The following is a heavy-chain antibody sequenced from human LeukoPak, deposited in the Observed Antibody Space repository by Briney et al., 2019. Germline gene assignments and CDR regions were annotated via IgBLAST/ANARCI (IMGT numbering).Heavy chain of an antibody. CDR1: GXSISSSSYY. Sequence: SETQSLTCTVSGXSISSSSYYWGWIRQPPGKGLEWIGSIYYSGSTYYNPSLKSRVTISVDTSKNQFSLKLSSVTAADTAVYYCARHVDTVGAFDIWGQGTMVTVSS. CDR3: ARHVDTVGAFDI. CDR2: IYYSGST. J-gene: IGHJ3*02. D-gene: IGHD5-18*01. V-gene: IGHV4-39*01.